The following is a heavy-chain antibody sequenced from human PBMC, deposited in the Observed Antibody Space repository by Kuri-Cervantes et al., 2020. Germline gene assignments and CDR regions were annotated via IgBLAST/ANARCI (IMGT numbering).Heavy chain of an antibody. D-gene: IGHD6-25*01. CDR2: ISYDGNDK. CDR1: GFAFSNHA. Sequence: GESLKISCAASGFAFSNHAMHWVRQAPGKGLEWVAFISYDGNDKYYADSVKGRFTISRDNSKNTLYLQMNSLRVEDTAVFFCARDRQAVYMDVWGKGTTVTVSS. CDR3: ARDRQAVYMDV. V-gene: IGHV3-30*01. J-gene: IGHJ6*03.